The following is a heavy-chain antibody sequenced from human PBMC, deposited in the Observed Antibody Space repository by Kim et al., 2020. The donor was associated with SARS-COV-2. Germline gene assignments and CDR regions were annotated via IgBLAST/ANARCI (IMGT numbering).Heavy chain of an antibody. J-gene: IGHJ6*02. D-gene: IGHD1-20*01. Sequence: KNSQEFQGRVTLTRDTSESTAYMELSSLRSEDTAVYYCARSPGMTYGMDVWGQGTTVTVSS. V-gene: IGHV1-3*01. CDR3: ARSPGMTYGMDV.